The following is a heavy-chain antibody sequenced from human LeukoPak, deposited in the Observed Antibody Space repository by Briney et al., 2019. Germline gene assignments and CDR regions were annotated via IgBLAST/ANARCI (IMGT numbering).Heavy chain of an antibody. CDR1: GFNFSDNY. CDR3: ARGKRIFVP. Sequence: PGGSLRLSCVASGFNFSDNYMSWIRQAPGKGLEWVAYISSSGSSIYYADSVKGRFTISRDNTKNSLYLQMNTLRAEDTARYYCARGKRIFVPWGQGTVVAVSS. J-gene: IGHJ5*02. D-gene: IGHD2-15*01. CDR2: ISSSGSSI. V-gene: IGHV3-11*01.